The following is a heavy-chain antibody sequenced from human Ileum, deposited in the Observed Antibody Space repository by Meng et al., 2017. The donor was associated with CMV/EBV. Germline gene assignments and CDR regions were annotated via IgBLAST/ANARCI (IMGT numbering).Heavy chain of an antibody. D-gene: IGHD6-19*01. Sequence: CKGSGSSFPSYWIGWVRQMPGKGLEWMGIIYPGDSDTRYSPSFQGQVTISADKSISTAYLQWSSLKASDTAMYYCARPYSSGWGPFDYWGQGTLVTVSS. CDR1: GSSFPSYW. CDR2: IYPGDSDT. J-gene: IGHJ4*02. V-gene: IGHV5-51*01. CDR3: ARPYSSGWGPFDY.